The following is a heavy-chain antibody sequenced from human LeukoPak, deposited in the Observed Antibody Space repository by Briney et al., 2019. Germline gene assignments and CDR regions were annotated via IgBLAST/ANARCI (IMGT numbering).Heavy chain of an antibody. CDR3: ARGEGSRYRWLRPGPSGWFDP. Sequence: KPSETLSLTCAVYGGSFSGYYWSWIRQPPGKGLEWIGEINHSGSTNYNPSLKSRVTISVDTSKNQFSLKLSSVTAADTAVYYCARGEGSRYRWLRPGPSGWFDPWGQGTLVTVSS. CDR1: GGSFSGYY. J-gene: IGHJ5*02. V-gene: IGHV4-34*01. CDR2: INHSGST. D-gene: IGHD5-12*01.